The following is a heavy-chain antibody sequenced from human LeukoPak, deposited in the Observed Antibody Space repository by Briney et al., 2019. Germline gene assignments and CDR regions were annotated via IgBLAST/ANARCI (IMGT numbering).Heavy chain of an antibody. V-gene: IGHV3-30*01. CDR3: ARDGDSSSSLGYYYYYYYMDV. CDR2: ISYDGSNK. D-gene: IGHD6-6*01. J-gene: IGHJ6*03. Sequence: PGRSLRLSCAASGFTFSSYAMHWVRQAPGKGLEWVAVISYDGSNKYYADSVKGRFTISRDNSKNTLYLQMNSLRAEDTAVYYCARDGDSSSSLGYYYYYYYMDVWGKGTTVTVSS. CDR1: GFTFSSYA.